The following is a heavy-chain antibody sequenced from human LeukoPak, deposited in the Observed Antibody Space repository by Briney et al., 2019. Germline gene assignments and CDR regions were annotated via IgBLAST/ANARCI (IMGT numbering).Heavy chain of an antibody. CDR1: GGSISSSSYY. J-gene: IGHJ3*02. Sequence: SSETLSLTCTVSGGSISSSSYYWGWIRQPPGKGLEWIGSTYYSGSTYYNPSLKSRVTISVDTSKNQFSLKLSSVTAADTAVYYCARERPRYYYDSSGKDAFDIWGQGTMVTVSS. D-gene: IGHD3-22*01. CDR3: ARERPRYYYDSSGKDAFDI. V-gene: IGHV4-39*07. CDR2: TYYSGST.